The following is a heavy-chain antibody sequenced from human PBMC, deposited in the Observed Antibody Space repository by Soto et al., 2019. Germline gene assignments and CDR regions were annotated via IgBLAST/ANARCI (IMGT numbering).Heavy chain of an antibody. D-gene: IGHD3-22*01. Sequence: PGGSLRLSCAASGFTFSSYAMSWVRQAPGKGLEWVSAISGSGGSTYYADSVKGRFTISRDNSKNTLYLQMNSLRAEDTAVCYCAKDLPMDSSGYYFDYWGQGTLVTVSS. J-gene: IGHJ4*02. CDR3: AKDLPMDSSGYYFDY. CDR2: ISGSGGST. V-gene: IGHV3-23*01. CDR1: GFTFSSYA.